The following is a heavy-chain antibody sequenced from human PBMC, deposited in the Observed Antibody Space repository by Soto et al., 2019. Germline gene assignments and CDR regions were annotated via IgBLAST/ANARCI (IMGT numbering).Heavy chain of an antibody. V-gene: IGHV4-31*03. D-gene: IGHD2-15*01. J-gene: IGHJ5*02. CDR1: GGSISSGGYY. Sequence: QVQLQESGPGLVKPSQTLSLPCTVSGGSISSGGYYWSWIRQHPGQGLEWIGYSYYRGSTYYNPSLKSRVTISVDTSKNQFSLKLSSVTAADTAVYYCARFRADIVVTPWGQGTLVTVSS. CDR2: SYYRGST. CDR3: ARFRADIVVTP.